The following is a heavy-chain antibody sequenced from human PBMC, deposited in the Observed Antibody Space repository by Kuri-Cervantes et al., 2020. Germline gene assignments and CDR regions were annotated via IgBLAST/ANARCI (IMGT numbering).Heavy chain of an antibody. J-gene: IGHJ4*02. CDR2: ISYDGRNK. CDR1: GFTFDDYG. V-gene: IGHV3-30*03. CDR3: ARSTTGKGYYFDY. D-gene: IGHD2/OR15-2a*01. Sequence: GGSLRLSCAASGFTFDDYGMSWVRQAPGKGLEWVAVISYDGRNKYYADSVKGRFTISRDNSKNTLYLQMNSLRAEDTAVYYCARSTTGKGYYFDYWGQETLVTVSS.